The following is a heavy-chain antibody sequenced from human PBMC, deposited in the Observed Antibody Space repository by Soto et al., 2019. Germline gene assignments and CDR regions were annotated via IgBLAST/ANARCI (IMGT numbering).Heavy chain of an antibody. Sequence: QVQLVQSGAELKKPGSSVRVSCKASGGTFTKYAFSWVRQAPGQGLEWMGGVVPLSGATNYAQNFQGRVRITADTSPTSAYMELSSLRSEDTALYYCARVIRGYSYGPFDFWGQGTLVTVSS. D-gene: IGHD5-18*01. CDR1: GGTFTKYA. V-gene: IGHV1-69*06. CDR2: VVPLSGAT. J-gene: IGHJ4*02. CDR3: ARVIRGYSYGPFDF.